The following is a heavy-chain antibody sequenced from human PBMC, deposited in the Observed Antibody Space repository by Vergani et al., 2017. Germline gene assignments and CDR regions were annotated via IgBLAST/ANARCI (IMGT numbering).Heavy chain of an antibody. CDR2: ISGSGGST. J-gene: IGHJ6*02. CDR3: AKGTAYDYYGMDV. D-gene: IGHD1-1*01. V-gene: IGHV3-23*01. Sequence: EVQLLESGGGLVQPGGSLRLSCAASGFTFSSYAMSWVRQAPGKGLGWVSAISGSGGSTYYADSVKGRFTISRDNSKNTLYLQMNSLRAEDTAVYYCAKGTAYDYYGMDVWGQGTTVTVSS. CDR1: GFTFSSYA.